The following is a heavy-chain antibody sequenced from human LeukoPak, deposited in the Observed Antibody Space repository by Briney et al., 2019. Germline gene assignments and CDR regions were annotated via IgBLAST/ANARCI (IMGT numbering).Heavy chain of an antibody. CDR2: ISYDGSNK. Sequence: GGSLRLSCAASGFTFSSYAMHWVRQAPGKGLEWVAVISYDGSNKYYADSVKSRFTISRDNSKNTLYLQMNSLRAEDTAVYYCARDASPFIVVVPAAIAYHYYGMDVWGQGTTVTVSS. CDR1: GFTFSSYA. J-gene: IGHJ6*02. V-gene: IGHV3-30*04. CDR3: ARDASPFIVVVPAAIAYHYYGMDV. D-gene: IGHD2-2*01.